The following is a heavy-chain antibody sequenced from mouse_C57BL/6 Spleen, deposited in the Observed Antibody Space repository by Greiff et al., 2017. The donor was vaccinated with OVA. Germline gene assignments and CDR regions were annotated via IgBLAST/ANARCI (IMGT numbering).Heavy chain of an antibody. V-gene: IGHV5-17*01. CDR1: GFTFSDYG. CDR2: ISSGSSTI. D-gene: IGHD2-4*01. Sequence: EVHLVESGGGLVKPGGSLKLSCAASGFTFSDYGMHWVRQAPEKGLEWVAYISSGSSTIYYADTVKGRFTISRDNAKNTLFLQMTSLRSEDTAMYYCARNDYGGYAMDYWGQGTSVTVSS. CDR3: ARNDYGGYAMDY. J-gene: IGHJ4*01.